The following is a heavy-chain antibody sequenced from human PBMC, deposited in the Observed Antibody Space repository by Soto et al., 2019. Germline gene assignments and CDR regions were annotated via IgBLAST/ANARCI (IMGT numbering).Heavy chain of an antibody. CDR2: IYSGGST. J-gene: IGHJ6*02. CDR3: ASRSSSWYDYYYGMDV. CDR1: GFTVSSNY. V-gene: IGHV3-53*01. Sequence: EVQLVESGGGLIQPGGSLRLSCAASGFTVSSNYMGWVRQAPGKGLEWVSVIYSGGSTYYADSVKGRFTISRDNSKNTLYLQMNSLRAEDTAVYYCASRSSSWYDYYYGMDVWGQGTTVTVSS. D-gene: IGHD6-13*01.